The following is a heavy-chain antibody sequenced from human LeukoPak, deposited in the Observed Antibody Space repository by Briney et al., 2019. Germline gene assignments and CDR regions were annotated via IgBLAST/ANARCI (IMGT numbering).Heavy chain of an antibody. CDR2: ISSSSSYI. Sequence: GGSLRLSCAASGFTFSSSAMSWVRQAPGKGLEWVSSISSSSSYIYYADSVKGRFTISRDNAKNSLYLQMNSLRAEDTAVYYCASWGTYYDFWSGYSPRQFDYWGQGTLVTVSS. CDR3: ASWGTYYDFWSGYSPRQFDY. V-gene: IGHV3-21*01. J-gene: IGHJ4*02. D-gene: IGHD3-3*01. CDR1: GFTFSSSA.